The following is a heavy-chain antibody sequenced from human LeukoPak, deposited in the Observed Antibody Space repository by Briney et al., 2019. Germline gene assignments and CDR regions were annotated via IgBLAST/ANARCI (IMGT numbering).Heavy chain of an antibody. CDR3: ARSPYYYYYGMDV. CDR2: IYSGGST. V-gene: IGHV3-53*01. J-gene: IGHJ6*02. Sequence: GGSLRLSCAASGFTFSTYSMNWVRQAPGKGLEWVSVIYSGGSTYCADSVKGRFTISRDNSKNTLYLQMNSLRAEDTAVYYCARSPYYYYYGMDVWGQGTTVTVSS. CDR1: GFTFSTYS.